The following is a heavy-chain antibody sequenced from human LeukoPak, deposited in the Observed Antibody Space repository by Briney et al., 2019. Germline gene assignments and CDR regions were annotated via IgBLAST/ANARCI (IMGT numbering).Heavy chain of an antibody. Sequence: PGESLRLFCGASGFTFDEYAMNWVRQVPGRGLEGGSGINWNGRITEYADSVKDRFTISRQKTKNSLYLYMNNLGGEDTALYFCARGSVQLWLRDTYYYMDVWGKGTTVTVSS. J-gene: IGHJ6*03. CDR2: INWNGRIT. CDR1: GFTFDEYA. CDR3: ARGSVQLWLRDTYYYMDV. D-gene: IGHD5-18*01. V-gene: IGHV3-20*04.